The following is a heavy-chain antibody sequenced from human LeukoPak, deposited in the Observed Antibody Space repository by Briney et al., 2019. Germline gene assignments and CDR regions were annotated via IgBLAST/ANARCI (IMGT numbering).Heavy chain of an antibody. J-gene: IGHJ5*02. CDR3: ARGMYYDILTGLPNWFDP. CDR2: IYYSGST. V-gene: IGHV4-59*08. CDR1: GGSISIYY. Sequence: SETLSLTCTVSGGSISIYYWSWIRQPPGKGLEWIGYIYYSGSTNYNPSLKSRVTISVDTSKNQFSLKLTSVTAADTAVYYCARGMYYDILTGLPNWFDPWGQGTLVTVSS. D-gene: IGHD3-9*01.